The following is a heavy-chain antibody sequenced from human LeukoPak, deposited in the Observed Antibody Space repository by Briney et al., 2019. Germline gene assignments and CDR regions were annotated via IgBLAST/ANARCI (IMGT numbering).Heavy chain of an antibody. V-gene: IGHV3-23*01. CDR2: LRGDGET. J-gene: IGHJ4*02. CDR1: GFTFSNYA. Sequence: GGSLRLSCAASGFTFSNYAMSWVRQAPAGGLEWVSSLRGDGETFYADSVKGRFTLSRDDSRNTVYLQLNNLRVEDTAVYYCAKASWVSNVDAVLWGQVTLVTVSS. D-gene: IGHD1-1*01. CDR3: AKASWVSNVDAVL.